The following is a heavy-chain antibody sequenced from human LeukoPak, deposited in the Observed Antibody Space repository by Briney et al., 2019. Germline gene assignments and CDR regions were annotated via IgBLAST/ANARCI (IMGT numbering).Heavy chain of an antibody. CDR2: IYPGDSDT. J-gene: IGHJ4*02. Sequence: GESLKISCKASGYTFTSYWIAWVRQMPGKGLEWMGIIYPGDSDTRYSPSFQGQVTISADKSSNTASLQWSSLKASATAMYHCARQRDGYSFDYWGQGTLVTVSS. V-gene: IGHV5-51*01. D-gene: IGHD5-24*01. CDR1: GYTFTSYW. CDR3: ARQRDGYSFDY.